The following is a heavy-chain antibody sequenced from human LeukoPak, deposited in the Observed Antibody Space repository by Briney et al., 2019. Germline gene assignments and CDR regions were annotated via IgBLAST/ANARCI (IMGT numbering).Heavy chain of an antibody. CDR3: ARDSIPPQYYYDSSGYYLGY. J-gene: IGHJ4*02. CDR1: GGSISSHY. Sequence: SETLSLTCTVSGGSISSHYWSWIRQPPGKGLEWIGYIYYSGSTNYNPSLKSRVTISVDTSKNQFSLKLSSVTAADTAVYYCARDSIPPQYYYDSSGYYLGYWGQGTLVTISS. V-gene: IGHV4-59*11. D-gene: IGHD3-22*01. CDR2: IYYSGST.